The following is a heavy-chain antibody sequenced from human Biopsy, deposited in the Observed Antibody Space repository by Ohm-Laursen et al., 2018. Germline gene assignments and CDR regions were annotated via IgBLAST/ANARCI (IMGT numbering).Heavy chain of an antibody. V-gene: IGHV4-39*01. CDR2: IYHTGIT. D-gene: IGHD3-10*01. CDR3: ARHSFGSGRDF. Sequence: SETLSLTCTVTDGSISNIINYWGWIRQPLGKGLEWLGRIYHTGITDYNPSLKSRVTISVDTSNNHFSLNLSSLTAADTAVYYCARHSFGSGRDFWGQGTLVTVSS. J-gene: IGHJ4*02. CDR1: DGSISNIINY.